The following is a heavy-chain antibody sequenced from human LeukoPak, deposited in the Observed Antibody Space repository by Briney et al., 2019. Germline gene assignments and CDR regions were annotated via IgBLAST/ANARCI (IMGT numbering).Heavy chain of an antibody. CDR3: AKLPREYCSSATWPNWFDT. D-gene: IGHD2/OR15-2a*01. CDR1: GFTFNTYA. J-gene: IGHJ5*02. V-gene: IGHV3-23*01. CDR2: LSASGGTT. Sequence: GGSLRLSCAASGFTFNTYAMSWVRLAPGKGLEWVSSLSASGGTTYYADSVKGRFTISRDNSKNTVYLQMNSLRDEDTARYYCAKLPREYCSSATWPNWFDTWGQGSLVTVSS.